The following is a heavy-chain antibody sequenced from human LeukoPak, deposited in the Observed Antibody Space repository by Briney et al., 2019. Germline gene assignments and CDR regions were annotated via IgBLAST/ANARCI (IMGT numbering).Heavy chain of an antibody. CDR3: ARRSSGRFFDY. D-gene: IGHD2-15*01. V-gene: IGHV5-51*01. CDR2: VYTDDSDS. Sequence: GESLKISCKGSGYSFTSYLIGWVRPMPGKGLEWMGIVYTDDSDSTYSPSFQGQVTISADKSIRTAYLQWSSLQASDTAMYYCARRSSGRFFDYWGQGTLVTVSS. J-gene: IGHJ4*02. CDR1: GYSFTSYL.